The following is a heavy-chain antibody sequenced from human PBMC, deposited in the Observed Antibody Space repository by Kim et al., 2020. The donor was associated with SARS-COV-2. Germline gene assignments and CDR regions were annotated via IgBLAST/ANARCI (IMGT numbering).Heavy chain of an antibody. Sequence: SETLSLTCTVSGGSISSGGYYWSWIRQHPGKGLEWIGYIYYSGSTYYNPSLKSRVTISVDTSKNQFSLKLSSVTAADTAVYYCASGYSGYDFRVEGHPPATYYYGMDVWGQETTVTVSS. J-gene: IGHJ6*02. V-gene: IGHV4-31*03. CDR2: IYYSGST. CDR3: ASGYSGYDFRVEGHPPATYYYGMDV. CDR1: GGSISSGGYY. D-gene: IGHD5-12*01.